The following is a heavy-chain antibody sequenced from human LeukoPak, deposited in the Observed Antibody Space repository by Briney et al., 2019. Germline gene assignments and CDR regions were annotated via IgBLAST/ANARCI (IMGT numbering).Heavy chain of an antibody. J-gene: IGHJ4*02. V-gene: IGHV1-18*01. CDR2: ISAYNGNT. D-gene: IGHD1-26*01. CDR1: GYTFTSYG. Sequence: GASVKVSCKASGYTFTSYGINWVRQAPGQGLEWMGWISAYNGNTNYAQKLQGRVTMTTDTSTSTAYMELRSLRSDDTAVYYCARPGSGSYYRVYFDYWGQGTLVTVSS. CDR3: ARPGSGSYYRVYFDY.